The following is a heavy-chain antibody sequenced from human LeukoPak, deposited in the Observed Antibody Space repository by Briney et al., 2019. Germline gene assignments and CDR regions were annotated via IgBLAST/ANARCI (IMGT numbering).Heavy chain of an antibody. CDR1: GYTFTSYG. Sequence: ASVKVSCKASGYTFTSYGISWVRQAPGQGLEWMGWISAYNGNTNYAQKLQGRVTMTTDTSTSTVYMELRSLRSDDTAVYYCARELSYYYDSSGYQDAFDIWGQGTIVTVSS. CDR3: ARELSYYYDSSGYQDAFDI. V-gene: IGHV1-18*01. D-gene: IGHD3-22*01. J-gene: IGHJ3*02. CDR2: ISAYNGNT.